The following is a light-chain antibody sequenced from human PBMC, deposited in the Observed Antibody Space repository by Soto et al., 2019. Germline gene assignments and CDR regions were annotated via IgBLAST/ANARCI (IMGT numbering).Light chain of an antibody. V-gene: IGKV1-33*01. CDR2: DAS. J-gene: IGKJ3*01. Sequence: DIQMTQSPSSLSASVGDRVTITCQATEDINNYLIWYQQKPGRAPKLLIYDASNLETGVPSRFSGSGSGTDFFLTITTLQPEDTATYYCQQYDNLPRDTFGPGTKVEIK. CDR3: QQYDNLPRDT. CDR1: EDINNY.